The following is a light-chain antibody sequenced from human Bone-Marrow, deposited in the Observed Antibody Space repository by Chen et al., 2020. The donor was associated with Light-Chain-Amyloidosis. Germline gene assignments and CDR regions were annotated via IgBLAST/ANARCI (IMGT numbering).Light chain of an antibody. CDR3: QSYDSSLSGVI. CDR1: SSNIGAGLD. J-gene: IGLJ2*01. CDR2: GNS. Sequence: QSVLTQPPSVTGAPGQRVTISSTGGSSNIGAGLDVHWYRQVPGTVPKLLIYGNSNRPSGVPDRFSGSKSGTSASLAITGLLAEDEADYYCQSYDSSLSGVIFGGGTKVTVL. V-gene: IGLV1-40*01.